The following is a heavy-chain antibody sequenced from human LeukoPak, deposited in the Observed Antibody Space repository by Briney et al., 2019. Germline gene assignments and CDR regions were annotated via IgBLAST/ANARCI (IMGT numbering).Heavy chain of an antibody. CDR3: ARVSSSSGDY. J-gene: IGHJ4*02. CDR1: GYTFTGYY. V-gene: IGHV1-2*02. CDR2: INPNSGGT. Sequence: ASATVSCKASGYTFTGYYMHWVRQAPGQGLEWMGWINPNSGGTNYAQKFQGRVTMTRDTSISTAYMELSRLRSDDTAVYYCARVSSSSGDYWGQGTLVTVSS. D-gene: IGHD6-6*01.